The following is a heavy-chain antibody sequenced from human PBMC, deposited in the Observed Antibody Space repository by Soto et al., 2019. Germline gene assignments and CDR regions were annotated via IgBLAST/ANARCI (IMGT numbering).Heavy chain of an antibody. CDR3: ARESAYYYYYYGMDV. D-gene: IGHD3-16*01. CDR1: GGSISSYY. J-gene: IGHJ6*02. CDR2: IHDSGST. V-gene: IGHV4-59*01. Sequence: SETLSLTCTVSGGSISSYYWSSIRQPPGKGLEWIGYIHDSGSTDYNPSLKSRVTISVDTSKNQFSLKLNSVTAADTAVYYCARESAYYYYYYGMDVWGQGTTVTVSS.